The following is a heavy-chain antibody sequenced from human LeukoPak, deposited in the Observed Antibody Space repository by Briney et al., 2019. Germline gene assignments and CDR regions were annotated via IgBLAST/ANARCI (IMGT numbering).Heavy chain of an antibody. CDR3: ARVPMPAAIRYFDY. J-gene: IGHJ4*02. Sequence: ASVKVSCKASGYTFTGYYMHWVRQAPGRGLEWMGWINPNSGGTNYAQKFQGRVTMSRDTSISTAYMELSRLRSDDTAVSYCARVPMPAAIRYFDYWGQGTLVTVSS. CDR1: GYTFTGYY. CDR2: INPNSGGT. V-gene: IGHV1-2*02. D-gene: IGHD2-2*02.